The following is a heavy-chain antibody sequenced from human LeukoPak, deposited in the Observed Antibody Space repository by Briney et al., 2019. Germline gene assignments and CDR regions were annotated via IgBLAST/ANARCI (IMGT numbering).Heavy chain of an antibody. CDR2: INRSGST. D-gene: IGHD6-6*01. Sequence: SETLSLTCTVSGGSISSCSYYWSWIRQPAGKGLEWIGEINRSGSTNYNPSLKSRVTISVDTSKNQFSLKLNSVTAADTAVYFCARDTKSSTSGGDYYYFYMDVWGKGTTVTVSS. CDR1: GGSISSCSYY. CDR3: ARDTKSSTSGGDYYYFYMDV. J-gene: IGHJ6*03. V-gene: IGHV4-61*10.